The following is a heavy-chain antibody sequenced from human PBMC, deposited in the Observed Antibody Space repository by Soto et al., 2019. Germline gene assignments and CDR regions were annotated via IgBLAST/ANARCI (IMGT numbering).Heavy chain of an antibody. D-gene: IGHD3-22*01. CDR2: ISGSGGST. CDR1: GFTFSSYA. CDR3: AKSLYYDSSGYSFWFDP. J-gene: IGHJ5*02. V-gene: IGHV3-23*01. Sequence: GGSLRLSCAASGFTFSSYAMSWVRQAPGKGLEWVSAISGSGGSTYYADSVKGRFTISRDNSKNTLYLQLNCLRAEDTAVYYCAKSLYYDSSGYSFWFDPWGQGTRFTFSS.